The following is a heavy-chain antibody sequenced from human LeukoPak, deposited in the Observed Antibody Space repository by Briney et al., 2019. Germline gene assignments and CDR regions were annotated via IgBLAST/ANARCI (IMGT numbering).Heavy chain of an antibody. V-gene: IGHV3-23*01. D-gene: IGHD3-22*01. CDR2: VSFSGGST. CDR1: GFTFNSYD. J-gene: IGHJ4*02. CDR3: ARDSQGLVFITTIDY. Sequence: GGSLRLSCAASGFTFNSYDLNWVRQAPGKGLEWVSGVSFSGGSTYYADSVKGRFTISGDSSKKTLYLQMNSLRAEDTAVYYCARDSQGLVFITTIDYWGQGTLVTVSS.